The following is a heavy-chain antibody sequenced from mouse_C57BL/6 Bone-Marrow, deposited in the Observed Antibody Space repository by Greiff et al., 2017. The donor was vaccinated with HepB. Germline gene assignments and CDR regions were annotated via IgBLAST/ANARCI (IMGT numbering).Heavy chain of an antibody. D-gene: IGHD1-1*01. CDR1: GYTFTSYW. Sequence: QVQLQQPGAELVKPGASVKMSCKASGYTFTSYWITWVKQRTGQGLEWIGDIYPGSGSTNSNEKFKSKATLTVDTSSSTAYMQLSSLTSEDSAVYYCASRDHTVEVAWFAYWGKGTLVTVSA. V-gene: IGHV1-55*01. CDR2: IYPGSGST. CDR3: ASRDHTVEVAWFAY. J-gene: IGHJ3*01.